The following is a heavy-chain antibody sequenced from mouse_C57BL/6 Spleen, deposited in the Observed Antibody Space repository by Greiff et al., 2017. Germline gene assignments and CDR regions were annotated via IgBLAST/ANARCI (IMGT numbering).Heavy chain of an antibody. CDR2: IDPSDSYT. CDR1: GYTFTSYW. V-gene: IGHV1-50*01. D-gene: IGHD2-3*01. Sequence: QVQLQQPGAELVKPGASVKLSCKASGYTFTSYWMQWVKQRPGQGLEWIGEIDPSDSYTISNQKFKGKATLTVDPSSSAAYMQLSSLTSENSAIYYGARGGDGYFRYFDVWGTGTTVTVSS. CDR3: ARGGDGYFRYFDV. J-gene: IGHJ1*03.